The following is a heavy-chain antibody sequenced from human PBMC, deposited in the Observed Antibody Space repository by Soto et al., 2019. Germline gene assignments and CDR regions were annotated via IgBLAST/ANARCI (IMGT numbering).Heavy chain of an antibody. V-gene: IGHV5-10-1*01. J-gene: IGHJ4*02. CDR1: GYSFTSYW. Sequence: GESLKISCKGSGYSFTSYWISWVRQMPGKGLEWMGRIDPSDSYTNYSPSFQGHVTISADKSISTAYLQWSSLKASDTAMYYCARHGMGLSSLSRYWGKGNLVTVSS. CDR3: ARHGMGLSSLSRY. CDR2: IDPSDSYT. D-gene: IGHD1-26*01.